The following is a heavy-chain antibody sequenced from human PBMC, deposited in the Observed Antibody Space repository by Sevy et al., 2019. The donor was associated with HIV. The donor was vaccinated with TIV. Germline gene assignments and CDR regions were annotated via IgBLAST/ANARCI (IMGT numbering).Heavy chain of an antibody. Sequence: GGSLRLSCAASGFTFSNYWMTWVRQAPGKGLEWVANIKRDGSERYYVASVKGRFTISRDNAKNSLYLQMNSLRVDDTAVYYCARDCSSTTCLWGLDVWGQGTTVTVSS. V-gene: IGHV3-7*03. J-gene: IGHJ6*02. CDR1: GFTFSNYW. CDR3: ARDCSSTTCLWGLDV. CDR2: IKRDGSER. D-gene: IGHD2-2*01.